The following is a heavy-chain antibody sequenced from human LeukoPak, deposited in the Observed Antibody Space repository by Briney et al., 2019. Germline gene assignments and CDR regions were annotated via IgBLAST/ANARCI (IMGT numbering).Heavy chain of an antibody. CDR1: GFTFSSYA. J-gene: IGHJ4*02. V-gene: IGHV3-30-3*01. Sequence: PGRSLRLSCAASGFTFSSYAMHWVRQAPGKGLEWVAVISYDGSNKYYADSVKGRFTISRDNSKNTVYLQMNSQSAEDTAVYYCARDQTAGYSDYWGQGTLVTVSS. CDR2: ISYDGSNK. D-gene: IGHD3-22*01. CDR3: ARDQTAGYSDY.